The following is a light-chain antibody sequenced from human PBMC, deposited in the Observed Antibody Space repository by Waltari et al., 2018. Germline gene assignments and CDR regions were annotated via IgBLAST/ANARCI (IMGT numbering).Light chain of an antibody. CDR2: CNT. V-gene: IGLV3-19*01. Sequence: SSELTQEPALSVALGQTVTMTCQGDSLKTYYASWYQQKPGQVPLLVIYCNTYRPSGIPGLFSVSWSGNTNSLTITAAQVEDEADYYCCSCDTSGIHRLFGGGTRLTVL. CDR1: SLKTYY. CDR3: CSCDTSGIHRL. J-gene: IGLJ2*01.